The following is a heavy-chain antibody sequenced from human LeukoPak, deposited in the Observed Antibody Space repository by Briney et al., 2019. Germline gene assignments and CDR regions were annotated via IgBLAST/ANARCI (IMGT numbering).Heavy chain of an antibody. CDR2: IKQDGSEK. Sequence: QPGGSLRLSCAASGFTFINYWMSWVRQAPGKGLEWVANIKQDGSEKYYVDSVKDRFTISRDNAKNSLYLQMNSLRAEDTAVYYCARVDPRGGFDYWGQGTLVTVSS. CDR1: GFTFINYW. J-gene: IGHJ4*02. V-gene: IGHV3-7*01. CDR3: ARVDPRGGFDY. D-gene: IGHD3-16*01.